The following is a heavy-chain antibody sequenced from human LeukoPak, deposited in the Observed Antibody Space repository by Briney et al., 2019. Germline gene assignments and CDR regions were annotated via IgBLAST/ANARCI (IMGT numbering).Heavy chain of an antibody. CDR2: IIPMFGTA. J-gene: IGHJ4*02. V-gene: IGHV1-69*05. Sequence: ASVKVSCKASGYTFTSYDINWVRQATGQGLEWMGGIIPMFGTANYAQKFQGRVTITTDESTNTAYMELSSLGSEDTAVYYCARRRAYSYGPDFDYWGQGTLVTVSS. D-gene: IGHD5-18*01. CDR1: GYTFTSYD. CDR3: ARRRAYSYGPDFDY.